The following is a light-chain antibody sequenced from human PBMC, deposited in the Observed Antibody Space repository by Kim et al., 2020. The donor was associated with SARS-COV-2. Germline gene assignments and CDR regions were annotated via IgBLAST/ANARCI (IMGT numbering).Light chain of an antibody. CDR2: GKN. V-gene: IGLV3-19*01. CDR1: SLRSYY. Sequence: VALRQTVRITCQGDSLRSYYATWYQRKPGQAPIVVIYGKNNRPSGIPDRFSGSSSGNTASLTITGTQAGDEADYYCNSRDSNDNVVFGGGTQLTVL. J-gene: IGLJ2*01. CDR3: NSRDSNDNVV.